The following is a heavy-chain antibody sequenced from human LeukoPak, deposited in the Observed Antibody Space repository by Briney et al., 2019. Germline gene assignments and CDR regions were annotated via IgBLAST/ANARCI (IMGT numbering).Heavy chain of an antibody. V-gene: IGHV3-23*01. Sequence: GGSLRLSCAASGFTFSSYAMSGVRQAPGEGLEWVSAISGSGGSTYYADSVKGRFTISRDNAKNSLYLQMNSLRAEDTAVYYCARAGTPTYYYDSSGYYFDYWGQGTLVTVSS. J-gene: IGHJ4*02. CDR1: GFTFSSYA. D-gene: IGHD3-22*01. CDR3: ARAGTPTYYYDSSGYYFDY. CDR2: ISGSGGST.